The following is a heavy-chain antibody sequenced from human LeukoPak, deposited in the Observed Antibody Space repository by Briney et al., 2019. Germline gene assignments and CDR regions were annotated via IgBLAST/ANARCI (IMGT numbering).Heavy chain of an antibody. D-gene: IGHD1-26*01. V-gene: IGHV1-69*13. Sequence: SVKVSCKASGGTFSSYAISWVRQAPGQGLEWMGGIIPIFGTANYAQKFQGRVTITADESTSTAYMELSSLRSEDTAVYYCANPFSGSYYAFDIWGQGTMVTASS. CDR3: ANPFSGSYYAFDI. CDR1: GGTFSSYA. CDR2: IIPIFGTA. J-gene: IGHJ3*02.